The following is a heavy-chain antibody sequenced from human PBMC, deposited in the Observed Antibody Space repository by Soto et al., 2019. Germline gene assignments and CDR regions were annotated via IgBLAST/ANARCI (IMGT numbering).Heavy chain of an antibody. D-gene: IGHD2-2*01. CDR2: IYYDGST. J-gene: IGHJ6*02. CDR3: ARGLGLVPTARAHYGMDV. Sequence: SETLSLTCTVSGASISSGTFYWGWIRQPPGKGLESIANIYYDGSTNYNPSLKSRVAISVDTSKNQFSLKLTSVTAADTAVYYCARGLGLVPTARAHYGMDVWNQGTTVTVSS. V-gene: IGHV4-39*07. CDR1: GASISSGTFY.